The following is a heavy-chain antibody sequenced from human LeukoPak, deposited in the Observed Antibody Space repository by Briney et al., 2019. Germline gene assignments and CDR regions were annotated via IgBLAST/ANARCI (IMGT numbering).Heavy chain of an antibody. Sequence: GESLKISCKGSGYNFTKSWIGWVRQMPGKGLEWMGVIYPGDSDTRDSPSFQGQVTISADKSINTAYLQWSSLRASDTAIYYCARQALSYYYGSGRVIYYYYYYMDVWGTGTTVTVSS. CDR2: IYPGDSDT. CDR3: ARQALSYYYGSGRVIYYYYYYMDV. V-gene: IGHV5-51*01. CDR1: GYNFTKSW. D-gene: IGHD3-10*01. J-gene: IGHJ6*03.